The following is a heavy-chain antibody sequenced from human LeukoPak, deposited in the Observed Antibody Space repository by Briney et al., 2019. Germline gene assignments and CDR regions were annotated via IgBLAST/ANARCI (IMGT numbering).Heavy chain of an antibody. CDR3: ARGDYYDSSGYFIDAFDI. CDR2: IKQEGSDK. Sequence: GGSLGLSCAASGFTFSSYWMSWVRQAPGEGLEWVANIKQEGSDKYYVDSVKGRFTISRDNVRNSLYLQMDSLRAEDTAVYYCARGDYYDSSGYFIDAFDIWGQGTMVTVSS. V-gene: IGHV3-7*01. CDR1: GFTFSSYW. D-gene: IGHD3-22*01. J-gene: IGHJ3*02.